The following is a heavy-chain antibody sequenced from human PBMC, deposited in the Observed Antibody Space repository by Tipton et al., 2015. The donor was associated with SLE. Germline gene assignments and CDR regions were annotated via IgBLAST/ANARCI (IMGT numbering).Heavy chain of an antibody. CDR2: INHSGST. CDR1: GGSISSSSYY. D-gene: IGHD3-22*01. J-gene: IGHJ1*01. V-gene: IGHV4-39*07. CDR3: ARGGYYDSSGYYYVEYFQH. Sequence: TLSLTCTVSGGSISSSSYYWSWIRQPPGKGLEWIGEINHSGSTNYNPSLKSRVTISVDTSKNQFSLKLSSVTAADTAVYYCARGGYYDSSGYYYVEYFQHWGQGTLVTVSS.